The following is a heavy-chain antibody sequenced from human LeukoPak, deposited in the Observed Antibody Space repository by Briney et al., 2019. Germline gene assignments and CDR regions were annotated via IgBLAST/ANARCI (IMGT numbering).Heavy chain of an antibody. Sequence: KASETLSLTCTVSGGSVSSGSYYWSWIRQPPGKGLEWIGSIYYSGSTYYNPSLKSRVTISVDTSKNQFSLKLSSVTAADTAVYYCARLSGGYSSSTYYFDYWGQGTLVTVSS. V-gene: IGHV4-39*01. CDR2: IYYSGST. CDR1: GGSVSSGSYY. D-gene: IGHD6-13*01. J-gene: IGHJ4*02. CDR3: ARLSGGYSSSTYYFDY.